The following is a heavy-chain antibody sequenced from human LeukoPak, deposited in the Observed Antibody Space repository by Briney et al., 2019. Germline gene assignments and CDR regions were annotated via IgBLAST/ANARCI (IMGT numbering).Heavy chain of an antibody. CDR1: GFTFSSYA. J-gene: IGHJ4*02. CDR3: AKSDYGVVGYYFDY. V-gene: IGHV3-23*01. Sequence: GESLRLSCAASGFTFSSYAMSWVRQAPGKGLEWVSAISGSGGSTYYADSVKGRFTISRDNSKNTLYLQMNSLRAEDTAVYYCAKSDYGVVGYYFDYWGQGTLVTVSS. CDR2: ISGSGGST. D-gene: IGHD4/OR15-4a*01.